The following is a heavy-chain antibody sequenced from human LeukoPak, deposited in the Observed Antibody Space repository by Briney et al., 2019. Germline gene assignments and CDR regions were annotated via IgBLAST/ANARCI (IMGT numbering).Heavy chain of an antibody. CDR1: GGSISGYY. CDR2: IYYIGST. Sequence: SETLSLTCTVSGGSISGYYWSWIRQPPGKGLEWIGYIYYIGSTNYNPSLKSRVTISVDTSKNQFSLKLTSVTAADTAVYYCARQQYSSSSWFDPWGQGTLVTVSS. J-gene: IGHJ5*02. V-gene: IGHV4-59*01. CDR3: ARQQYSSSSWFDP. D-gene: IGHD6-6*01.